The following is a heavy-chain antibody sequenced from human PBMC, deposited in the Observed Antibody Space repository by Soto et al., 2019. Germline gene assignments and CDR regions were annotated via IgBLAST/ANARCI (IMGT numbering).Heavy chain of an antibody. Sequence: QVQLVQSGAEVKKYGSSVKVSCKASGGTFSRHAISWVRQAPGQGLEWMGGITPMFGTANYAQKFQGRVTITADESTSTAYMELRSLRSDYTAVYYCAQTLGLAVAGPGRFDLLGRGTLVTVSS. CDR3: AQTLGLAVAGPGRFDL. J-gene: IGHJ2*01. D-gene: IGHD6-19*01. V-gene: IGHV1-69*12. CDR2: ITPMFGTA. CDR1: GGTFSRHA.